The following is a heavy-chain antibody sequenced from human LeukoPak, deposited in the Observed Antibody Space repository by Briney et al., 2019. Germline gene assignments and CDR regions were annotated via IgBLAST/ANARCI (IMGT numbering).Heavy chain of an antibody. CDR2: IYPGDSDT. V-gene: IGHV5-51*01. CDR3: ARRYSSSWKRGAFDI. Sequence: GESLKISCKGSGYSFTSYWIGWVRQMPGKGLEWMGIIYPGDSDTRYSPSFQGQVTISADKSISTAYLQWSSLKASDTAMYYCARRYSSSWKRGAFDIWGQETMVTVSS. CDR1: GYSFTSYW. D-gene: IGHD6-13*01. J-gene: IGHJ3*02.